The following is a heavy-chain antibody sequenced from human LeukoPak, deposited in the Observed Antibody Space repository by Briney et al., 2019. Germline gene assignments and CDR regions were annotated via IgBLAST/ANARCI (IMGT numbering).Heavy chain of an antibody. CDR2: IYHSGST. CDR1: GGSISSGGYS. D-gene: IGHD6-13*01. V-gene: IGHV4-30-2*01. CDR3: ARHVNTAAAGSDAFDI. J-gene: IGHJ3*02. Sequence: SETLSLTCAVSGGSISSGGYSWSWIRQPPGKGLEWIGYIYHSGSTYYNPSLKSRVTISVDRSKNQFSLKLSSVTAADTAVYYCARHVNTAAAGSDAFDIWGQGTMVTVSS.